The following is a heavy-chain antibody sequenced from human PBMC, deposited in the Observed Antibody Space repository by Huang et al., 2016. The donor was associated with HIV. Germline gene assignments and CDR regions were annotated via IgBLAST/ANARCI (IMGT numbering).Heavy chain of an antibody. Sequence: QVQLVQSGGEVKQPGASVRVSCEASGYDFGSYGMSWVRQAPGQGREWLGGSGSDSRDTRTAQKCQGRVTMTTDRSATTTYMELRSLRYDDTAVYYCARDTYYTDIWKRNDASFLWGQGTMITVYS. CDR3: ARDTYYTDIWKRNDASFL. CDR2: SGSDSRDT. J-gene: IGHJ3*01. V-gene: IGHV1-18*01. CDR1: GYDFGSYG. D-gene: IGHD3-22*01.